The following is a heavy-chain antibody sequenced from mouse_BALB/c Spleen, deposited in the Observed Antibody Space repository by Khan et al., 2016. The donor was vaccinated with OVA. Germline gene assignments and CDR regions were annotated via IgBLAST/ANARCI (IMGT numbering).Heavy chain of an antibody. Sequence: QVRLQQSGAELVRPGTSVKVSCKSSGYAFTNYLIEWIKQRPGQGLEWIGVINPGSGGTNYTEKFTGKATLTADKSSSTAYMPLSSLSSDASAVYVCARKNKVYDGNYYTMDYWGQGTSVTVSS. J-gene: IGHJ4*01. CDR1: GYAFTNYL. CDR2: INPGSGGT. V-gene: IGHV1-54*01. CDR3: ARKNKVYDGNYYTMDY. D-gene: IGHD2-1*01.